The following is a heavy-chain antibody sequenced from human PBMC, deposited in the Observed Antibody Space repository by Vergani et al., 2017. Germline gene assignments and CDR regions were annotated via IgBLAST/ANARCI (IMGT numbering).Heavy chain of an antibody. CDR1: GFTFSSYS. CDR2: ISSSISYI. CDR3: ASESLPTVPAAIFGDMGYYYYYMDV. J-gene: IGHJ6*03. D-gene: IGHD2-2*02. Sequence: EVQLVESGGGLVKPGGSLRLSCAASGFTFSSYSMNWVRQAPGKGLEWVSSISSSISYIYYADSVKGRFTISRDNAKNSLYLQMNSLRAEDTAVYYCASESLPTVPAAIFGDMGYYYYYMDVWGKGTTVTVSS. V-gene: IGHV3-21*01.